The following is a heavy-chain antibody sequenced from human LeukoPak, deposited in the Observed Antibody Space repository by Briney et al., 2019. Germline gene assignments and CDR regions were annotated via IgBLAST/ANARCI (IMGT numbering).Heavy chain of an antibody. CDR1: GGSISSRS. D-gene: IGHD4-17*01. CDR3: ARDRDGDYGMDV. CDR2: ISVSGSP. V-gene: IGHV4-4*07. Sequence: SETLSLTCTVSGGSISSRSWSWIRQPSGQGLEWIRRISVSGSPNYNPSLKSRVTMSEDTSKNKFSLTLTSVTAADTAVYYCARDRDGDYGMDVWGQGTTVTVSS. J-gene: IGHJ6*02.